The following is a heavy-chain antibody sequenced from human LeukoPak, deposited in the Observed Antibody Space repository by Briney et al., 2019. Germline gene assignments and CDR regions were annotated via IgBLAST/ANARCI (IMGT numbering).Heavy chain of an antibody. CDR2: LTWNGANI. D-gene: IGHD6-13*01. CDR1: GFTFHDYA. V-gene: IGHV3-9*01. CDR3: ARDIGSSWYYYYYGIDV. Sequence: GGSLRLSCAASGFTFHDYAMHWVRQAPGKGLEWVSGLTWNGANIAYADPVRGRFTVSRDNAKDSLYLQMNSLRAEDTALYYCARDIGSSWYYYYYGIDVWGHGTTVTVSS. J-gene: IGHJ6*02.